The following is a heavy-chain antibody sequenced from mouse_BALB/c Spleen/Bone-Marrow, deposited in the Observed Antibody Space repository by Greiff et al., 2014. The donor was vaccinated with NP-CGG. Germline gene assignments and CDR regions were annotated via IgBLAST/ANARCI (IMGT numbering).Heavy chain of an antibody. V-gene: IGHV1-80*01. Sequence: QVQLKQSGAELVRPGSSVKISCKASGYAFSNYWMNWVKQRPGQGLEWIGQIYPGDTDIHYNGKFKGIATLTADKSSSTAYMQLSSLTSEDSAVYFCASRGDYSYAMDYWGQGTSVTVSS. CDR1: GYAFSNYW. CDR3: ASRGDYSYAMDY. CDR2: IYPGDTDI. D-gene: IGHD1-1*01. J-gene: IGHJ4*01.